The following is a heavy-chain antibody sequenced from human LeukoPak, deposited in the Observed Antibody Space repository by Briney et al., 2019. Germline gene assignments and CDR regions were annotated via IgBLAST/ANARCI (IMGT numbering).Heavy chain of an antibody. V-gene: IGHV1-8*01. CDR1: GYTFTSYD. D-gene: IGHD3-10*01. Sequence: ASVKVSCKASGYTFTSYDINWVRQATGQGLEWMGWMNPNSGNTGYAQKFQGRVTMTRNTSISTAYMELSSLRSEDTAVYYCARLVQGVMRLSAPFDPWGQGTLVTVSS. CDR3: ARLVQGVMRLSAPFDP. J-gene: IGHJ5*02. CDR2: MNPNSGNT.